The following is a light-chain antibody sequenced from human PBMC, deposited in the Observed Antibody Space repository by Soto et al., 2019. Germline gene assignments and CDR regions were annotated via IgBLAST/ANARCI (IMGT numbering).Light chain of an antibody. Sequence: EIVLTQSPGTLSLSPGERAALSCRASQGVSSRYLAWYQHKPGQTPRLLIYGAFSRATGIPDRFSGSGSGTDFTLTISRLEPEDFAVYYCQQYGSSGTFGQGTKVDIK. CDR3: QQYGSSGT. V-gene: IGKV3-20*01. CDR1: QGVSSRY. CDR2: GAF. J-gene: IGKJ1*01.